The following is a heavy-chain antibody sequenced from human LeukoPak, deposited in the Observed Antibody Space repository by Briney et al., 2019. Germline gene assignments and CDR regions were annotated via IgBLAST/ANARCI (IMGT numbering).Heavy chain of an antibody. CDR2: MNPNSGFT. Sequence: GASVKVSCKASGYTFTNYDINWVLQATGQGLEWMGYMNPNSGFTTYAQKFQGRVTMTRDTSISTAYMELSSLRSDDTAVYYCARVPRELGAYWGQGTLVTVSS. V-gene: IGHV1-8*01. J-gene: IGHJ4*02. CDR3: ARVPRELGAY. CDR1: GYTFTNYD. D-gene: IGHD3-16*01.